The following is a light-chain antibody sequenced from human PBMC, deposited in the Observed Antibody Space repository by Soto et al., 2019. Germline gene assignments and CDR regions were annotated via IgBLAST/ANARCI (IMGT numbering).Light chain of an antibody. CDR3: VLYMGSGSWV. Sequence: QPVVTQEPSFSVSPGGTVTLTCGLSSGSVSTSYYPSWYQQTPGQAPRTLIYSTNTRSSGVPDRFSGSILGNKAALTITGAQADYESDYYCVLYMGSGSWVFGGGTKLTVL. CDR2: STN. J-gene: IGLJ3*02. V-gene: IGLV8-61*01. CDR1: SGSVSTSYY.